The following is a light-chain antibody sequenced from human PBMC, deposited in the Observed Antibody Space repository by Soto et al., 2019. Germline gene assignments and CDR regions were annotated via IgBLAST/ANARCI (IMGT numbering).Light chain of an antibody. CDR1: SSDVGSYNL. Sequence: QSALTQPASVSGSPGQSITISCTGTSSDVGSYNLVSWYQQHPGKAPKLMIYETSKRPSGVSNRFSGSRSGNTASLTISGLQAEDEANYYCCSYTGSSTFMIFGGGTKLTVL. J-gene: IGLJ2*01. CDR3: CSYTGSSTFMI. CDR2: ETS. V-gene: IGLV2-23*02.